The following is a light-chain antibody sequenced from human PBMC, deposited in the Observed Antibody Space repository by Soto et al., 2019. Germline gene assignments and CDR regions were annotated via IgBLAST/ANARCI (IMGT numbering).Light chain of an antibody. V-gene: IGKV3-20*01. CDR1: QSVSSSY. J-gene: IGKJ1*01. CDR3: QQDGTSTGT. CDR2: GES. Sequence: RVFTKSPGTLSLPPRERATLSCRASQSVSSSYVAWDQQKSGQAPRLLIYGESSRATGIPDRFSGSGSGTDFSLTISRLEAEDFAVYYCQQDGTSTGTF.